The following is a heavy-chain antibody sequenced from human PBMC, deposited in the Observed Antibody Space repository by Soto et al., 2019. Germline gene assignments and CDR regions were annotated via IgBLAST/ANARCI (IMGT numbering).Heavy chain of an antibody. CDR1: GASISSYY. J-gene: IGHJ4*02. V-gene: IGHV4-59*01. CDR3: ASLAVAGTYIDY. Sequence: ETLSLTCTVSGASISSYYWTWIRQPPGKGLEWIGYLYYTGSTNYNPSLKSRVTISVDTSKNQFSLKLSSVTAADTAVYYCASLAVAGTYIDYWGQGNLVTVSS. CDR2: LYYTGST. D-gene: IGHD6-19*01.